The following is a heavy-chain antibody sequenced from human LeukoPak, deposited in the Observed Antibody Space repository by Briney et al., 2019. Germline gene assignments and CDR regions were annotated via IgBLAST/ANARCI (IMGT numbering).Heavy chain of an antibody. CDR2: ISSSSSTI. V-gene: IGHV3-48*04. J-gene: IGHJ4*02. Sequence: GGSLRLSCAASGFTFSSYSMNWVRQAPGKGLEWVSYISSSSSTIYYADSVKSRFTISRDNAKNSLYLQMNSLRAEDTAVYYCARAKAGGLGYWGQGTLVTVSS. CDR1: GFTFSSYS. CDR3: ARAKAGGLGY.